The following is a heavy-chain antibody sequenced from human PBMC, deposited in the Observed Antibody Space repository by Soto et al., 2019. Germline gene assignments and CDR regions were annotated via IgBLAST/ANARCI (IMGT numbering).Heavy chain of an antibody. D-gene: IGHD3-22*01. CDR1: VFTFSSNA. CDR2: ITGSGGIT. CDR3: AKHTTFYSDRTGSRDYFEY. Sequence: PVGSLRLSCASSVFTFSSNAMSCVRHFPGKWLEWVSGITGSGGITHYADSVKGRFTISRDNSRNTLHLQMNYLRVEDTAVYFCAKHTTFYSDRTGSRDYFEYWGQGTLVSLSS. J-gene: IGHJ4*02. V-gene: IGHV3-23*01.